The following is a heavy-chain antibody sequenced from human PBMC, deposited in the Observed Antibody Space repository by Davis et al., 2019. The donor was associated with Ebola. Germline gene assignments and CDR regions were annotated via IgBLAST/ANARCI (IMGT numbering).Heavy chain of an antibody. V-gene: IGHV3-23*01. Sequence: GGSLRLSCAASGFNFTDYVMSWVRQAPGKGLEWVSGIRAGGGTTYYADSVKGRFTISRDNSKNTLYLQVNSLRVEDTAVYYCATRGYSSGWPDYWGQGTLVIVSS. CDR1: GFNFTDYV. D-gene: IGHD6-19*01. CDR3: ATRGYSSGWPDY. CDR2: IRAGGGTT. J-gene: IGHJ4*02.